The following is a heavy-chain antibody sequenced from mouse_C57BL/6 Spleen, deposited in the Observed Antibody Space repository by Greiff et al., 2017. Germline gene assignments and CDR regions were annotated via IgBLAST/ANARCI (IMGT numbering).Heavy chain of an antibody. V-gene: IGHV1-7*01. Sequence: QVQLQQSGAELAKPGASVKMSCKASGYTFTSYWMHWVKQRPGQGLEWIGYINPSSGYTKYNQKFKDKATLTADKSSSTAYMQLSSLTYADSAVYYCARSYDSYAMDYWGQGTSVTVSS. J-gene: IGHJ4*01. CDR2: INPSSGYT. CDR3: ARSYDSYAMDY. D-gene: IGHD2-4*01. CDR1: GYTFTSYW.